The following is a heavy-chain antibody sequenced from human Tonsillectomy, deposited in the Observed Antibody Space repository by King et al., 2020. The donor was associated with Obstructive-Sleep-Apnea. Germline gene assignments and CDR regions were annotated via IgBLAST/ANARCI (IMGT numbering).Heavy chain of an antibody. CDR2: IKSSAYGGTT. CDR3: TRAPGYSSGPIDY. J-gene: IGHJ4*02. CDR1: GFSFGDYA. V-gene: IGHV3-49*03. D-gene: IGHD6-19*01. Sequence: DVQLVESGGGLVQPGRSLRLSCTASGFSFGDYAKSWFRQAPGKGLEWVGFIKSSAYGGTTEYAASVKGRFTISRDDSKSIAYLQMNSLKTEDTAVYYCTRAPGYSSGPIDYWGQGTLVTVSS.